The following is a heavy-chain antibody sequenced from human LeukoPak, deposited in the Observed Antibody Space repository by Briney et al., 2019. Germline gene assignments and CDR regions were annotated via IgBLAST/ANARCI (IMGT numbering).Heavy chain of an antibody. CDR3: ARDGGPSIQLWFVDY. CDR1: GFTFSSYS. Sequence: PGGSLRLSCAASGFTFSSYSMNWVRQAPGKGLEWVSSISSSSSYIYYADSVKGRFTISRDNAKNSLYLQMNSLRAEDTAVYYCARDGGPSIQLWFVDYWGQGTLVTVSS. J-gene: IGHJ4*02. V-gene: IGHV3-21*01. D-gene: IGHD5-18*01. CDR2: ISSSSSYI.